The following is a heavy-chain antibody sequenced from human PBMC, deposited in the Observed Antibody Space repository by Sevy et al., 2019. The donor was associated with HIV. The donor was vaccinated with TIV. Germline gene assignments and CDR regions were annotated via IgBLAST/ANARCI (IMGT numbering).Heavy chain of an antibody. CDR3: ARVGGGGYYDPWSGYLEFDP. V-gene: IGHV3-23*01. D-gene: IGHD3-3*01. CDR1: GFSFSSDA. Sequence: GESLKISCVGSGFSFSSDAMSWVRQAPGKGLQWVATVSASGGSTYYADSVRCRFSITRDNSKNTLYVKMNSLRAEDTAVYYCARVGGGGYYDPWSGYLEFDPWGQGTLVTVSS. CDR2: VSASGGST. J-gene: IGHJ5*02.